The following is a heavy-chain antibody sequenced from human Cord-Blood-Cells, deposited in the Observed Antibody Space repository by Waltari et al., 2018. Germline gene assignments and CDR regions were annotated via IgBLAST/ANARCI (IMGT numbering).Heavy chain of an antibody. J-gene: IGHJ4*02. Sequence: QVQLQQWGAGLLKPSETLSLTCAVYGRSFSGYYWRWIRQPPGKGLEWIGEINHSGSPNNNPSLKSRFTISVDTSKNQFSLKLSSVTAADTSVYYYARGLGYGGNFDYWGQGTLVTVSS. V-gene: IGHV4-34*01. CDR2: INHSGSP. D-gene: IGHD4-17*01. CDR1: GRSFSGYY. CDR3: ARGLGYGGNFDY.